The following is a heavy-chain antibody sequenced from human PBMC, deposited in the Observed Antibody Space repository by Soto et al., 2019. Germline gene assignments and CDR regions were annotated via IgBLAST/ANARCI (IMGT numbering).Heavy chain of an antibody. Sequence: QVQLVQSGAEVKKPGASVKVSCKASGYTFTGYYMHWVRQAPGQGLEWLGWISLYSDGTSYAQKFRGRVSMTTDTSTTTAYMELRSLRSDDTAVYYCARVVPGAEAWFGPWGQGTLVTVSS. J-gene: IGHJ5*02. CDR2: ISLYSDGT. V-gene: IGHV1-2*02. CDR3: ARVVPGAEAWFGP. CDR1: GYTFTGYY.